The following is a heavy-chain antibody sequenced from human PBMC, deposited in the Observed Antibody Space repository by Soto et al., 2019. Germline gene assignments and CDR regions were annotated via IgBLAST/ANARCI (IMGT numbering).Heavy chain of an antibody. CDR3: ARWGTTGGLDV. D-gene: IGHD3-16*01. Sequence: QVQLVESGGGVVQHGTSLRLSCVGSGFTFRSYVIHWVRQAPDKGLEWVALTSYDGSNNFYGDSVKGRFTISRDNSRNTVELQLDSLRLEDRALYYCARWGTTGGLDVWGQGTLVSVSS. CDR1: GFTFRSYV. J-gene: IGHJ4*02. V-gene: IGHV3-33*05. CDR2: TSYDGSNN.